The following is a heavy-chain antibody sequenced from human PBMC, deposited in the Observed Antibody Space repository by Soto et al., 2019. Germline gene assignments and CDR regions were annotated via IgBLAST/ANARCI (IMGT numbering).Heavy chain of an antibody. Sequence: EVQLLESGGGLVQPGGSRRLSCAASGFTVGNFGMNWVRQAPGKGLEWVSGISGGGGSTYYADSVKGRFTISRDPSKNTIFLEMNSLRAEDTAVYYCAKGFIVVVTVIRPDDAFDVWGQGTLVTVSS. J-gene: IGHJ3*01. D-gene: IGHD2-21*02. CDR2: ISGGGGST. CDR3: AKGFIVVVTVIRPDDAFDV. V-gene: IGHV3-23*01. CDR1: GFTVGNFG.